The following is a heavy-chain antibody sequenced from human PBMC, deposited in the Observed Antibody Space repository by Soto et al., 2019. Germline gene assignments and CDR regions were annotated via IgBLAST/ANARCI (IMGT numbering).Heavy chain of an antibody. CDR2: ISGSGGST. Sequence: PGESLKISCAASGFTFSSYAMSWVRQAPGKGLEWVSAISGSGGSTYYADSVKGRFTISRDNSKNTLYLQMNSLRAEDTAVYYCAKDLSPSYYDILTGYYGSVNTDYWGQGTLVTVSS. D-gene: IGHD3-9*01. V-gene: IGHV3-23*01. J-gene: IGHJ4*02. CDR1: GFTFSSYA. CDR3: AKDLSPSYYDILTGYYGSVNTDY.